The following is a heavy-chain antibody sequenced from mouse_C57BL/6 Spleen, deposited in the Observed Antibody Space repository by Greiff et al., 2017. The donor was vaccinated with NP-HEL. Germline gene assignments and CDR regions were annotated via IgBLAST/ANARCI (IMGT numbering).Heavy chain of an antibody. CDR2: ISDGGSYT. Sequence: EVKLMESGGGLVKPGGSLKLSCAASGFTFSSYAMSWVRQTPEKRLEWVATISDGGSYTYYPDNVKGRFTISRDNAKNNLYLQMSHLKSEDTAMYYCAREEFITTVVGGGYAMDYWGQGTSVTVSS. CDR1: GFTFSSYA. D-gene: IGHD1-1*01. J-gene: IGHJ4*01. V-gene: IGHV5-4*01. CDR3: AREEFITTVVGGGYAMDY.